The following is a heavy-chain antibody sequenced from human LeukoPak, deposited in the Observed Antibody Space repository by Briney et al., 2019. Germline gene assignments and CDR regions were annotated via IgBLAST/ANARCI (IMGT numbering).Heavy chain of an antibody. D-gene: IGHD6-19*01. CDR1: GGTFSSYT. V-gene: IGHV1-69*04. J-gene: IGHJ4*02. CDR3: AREEYSSGSGDY. Sequence: VASVKLSCKASGGTFSSYTISWVRQAPGQGLEWMGRIIPILGIANYVQKFQGRVTITADKSTSTAYMELSSLRSEDTAVYYCAREEYSSGSGDYWGQGTLVTVSS. CDR2: IIPILGIA.